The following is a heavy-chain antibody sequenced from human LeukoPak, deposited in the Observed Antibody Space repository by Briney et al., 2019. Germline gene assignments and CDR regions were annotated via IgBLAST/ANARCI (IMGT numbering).Heavy chain of an antibody. CDR1: GFTFSSYE. Sequence: GSLRLSCVASGFTFSSYEMNWVRQAPGKGLEWLSYISSSGSTVYYADSVKGRFTISRDNAKNSLYLQMNSLTAEDTAVYYCARGTDCGDYGFWGQGTLVTVSS. J-gene: IGHJ4*02. CDR2: ISSSGSTV. V-gene: IGHV3-48*03. D-gene: IGHD4-17*01. CDR3: ARGTDCGDYGF.